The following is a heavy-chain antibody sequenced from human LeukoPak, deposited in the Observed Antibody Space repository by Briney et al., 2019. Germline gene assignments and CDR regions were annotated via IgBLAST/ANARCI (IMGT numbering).Heavy chain of an antibody. V-gene: IGHV3-48*03. D-gene: IGHD6-19*01. CDR2: ISNTDETR. Sequence: GGSLRLSCAASGFNFRSYEMNWVRQAPGKGLEWVSYISNTDETRTYADSVKGRFTISRDNAKNSLHPEMNSLRAEDTAVYYCAREIVSAVAGNFDYWGQGTLVTVSS. CDR1: GFNFRSYE. CDR3: AREIVSAVAGNFDY. J-gene: IGHJ4*02.